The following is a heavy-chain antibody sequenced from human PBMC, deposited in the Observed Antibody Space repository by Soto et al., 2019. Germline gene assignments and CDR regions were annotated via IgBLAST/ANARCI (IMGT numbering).Heavy chain of an antibody. CDR2: INSDGSST. CDR3: AKVKPGIQQWLVYFDY. J-gene: IGHJ4*02. V-gene: IGHV3-74*01. CDR1: GFTFSSYW. Sequence: PGGSLRLSCAASGFTFSSYWMHWVRQAPGKGLVWVSRINSDGSSTSYADSVKGRFTISRDNAKNTLYLQMNSLRAEDTAVYYCAKVKPGIQQWLVYFDYWGQGTLVTVSS. D-gene: IGHD6-19*01.